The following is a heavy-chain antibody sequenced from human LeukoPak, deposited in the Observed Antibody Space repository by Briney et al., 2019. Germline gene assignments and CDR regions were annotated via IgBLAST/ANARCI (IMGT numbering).Heavy chain of an antibody. Sequence: SETLSLTCAVSGYSISSGYYWGWIRQPPGKGLEWIGSIYHSGSTYYNPSLKSRVTISVDTSKNQFSLKLSSVTAADTAVYYCARDGGYCSGGSCHQFDYWGQGTLVTVSS. V-gene: IGHV4-38-2*02. J-gene: IGHJ4*02. CDR1: GYSISSGYY. CDR2: IYHSGST. CDR3: ARDGGYCSGGSCHQFDY. D-gene: IGHD2-15*01.